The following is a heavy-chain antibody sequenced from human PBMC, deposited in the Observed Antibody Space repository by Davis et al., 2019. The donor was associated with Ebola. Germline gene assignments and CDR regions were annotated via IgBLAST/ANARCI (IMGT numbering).Heavy chain of an antibody. D-gene: IGHD5-18*01. V-gene: IGHV1-18*01. CDR2: ISGYNGDT. CDR1: GYTFISYG. J-gene: IGHJ6*04. Sequence: ASVKVSCKASGYTFISYGITWVRQAPGQGLEWMGWISGYNGDTNYAQNFQGRVTMTRDTSISTAYMELSSLRSEDTAVYYCARCSPYSKYGMDVWGKGTTVTVSS. CDR3: ARCSPYSKYGMDV.